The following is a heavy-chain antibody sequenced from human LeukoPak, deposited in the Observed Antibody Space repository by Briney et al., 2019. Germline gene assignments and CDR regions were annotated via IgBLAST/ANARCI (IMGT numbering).Heavy chain of an antibody. CDR1: GFTVSSNY. D-gene: IGHD3-22*01. Sequence: GGSLRLSCAASGFTVSSNYMSWVRQAPGKGLEWVSVIYSGGNTYYADSVKGRFTISRDNSKNTLYLQMNSLRTEDTAVYYCARAVSSGYDPFDYWGQGTLVTVSS. J-gene: IGHJ4*02. CDR3: ARAVSSGYDPFDY. CDR2: IYSGGNT. V-gene: IGHV3-53*01.